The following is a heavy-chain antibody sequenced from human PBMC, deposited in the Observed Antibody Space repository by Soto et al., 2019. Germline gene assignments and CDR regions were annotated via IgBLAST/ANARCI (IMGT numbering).Heavy chain of an antibody. CDR2: ISSTGSYT. CDR1: GFTFTDYY. V-gene: IGHV3-11*06. D-gene: IGHD2-21*02. J-gene: IGHJ4*02. Sequence: GSLRLSCAASGFTFTDYYMSWIRQAPGKGLEWVSYISSTGSYTNYADSVKGRFTISRDNAKNSLYLQMNSLRAEDTAVYYCAKDSRIVVVTAPYDYWGQGTLVTVYS. CDR3: AKDSRIVVVTAPYDY.